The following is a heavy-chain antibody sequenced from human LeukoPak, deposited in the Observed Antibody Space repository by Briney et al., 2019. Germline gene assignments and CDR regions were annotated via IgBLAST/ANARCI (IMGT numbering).Heavy chain of an antibody. CDR2: INPSGGSI. CDR3: ARGYRIYCSSTSCELSD. V-gene: IGHV1-46*01. CDR1: GYTFTSYY. Sequence: ASVKVSCKASGYTFTSYYIHWVRQAPGQGLEWMGVINPSGGSITYAQKFQGRVTMTRDTSTSTVYMELSSLRSEDTAVYYCARGYRIYCSSTSCELSDWGQGTLVTVSS. D-gene: IGHD2-2*01. J-gene: IGHJ4*02.